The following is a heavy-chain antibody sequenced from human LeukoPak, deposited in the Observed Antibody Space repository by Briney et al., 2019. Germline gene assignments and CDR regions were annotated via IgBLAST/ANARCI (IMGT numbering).Heavy chain of an antibody. Sequence: ASVKVSCKASGGTFSSYAISWVRQAPGQGLEWMGGIIPIFGTANYAQKFQGRVTITADKSTSTAYMELSSLRSEDTAVYYCARFGISSTALGYWGQGTLVTVSS. CDR1: GGTFSSYA. CDR3: ARFGISSTALGY. J-gene: IGHJ4*02. D-gene: IGHD6-13*01. V-gene: IGHV1-69*06. CDR2: IIPIFGTA.